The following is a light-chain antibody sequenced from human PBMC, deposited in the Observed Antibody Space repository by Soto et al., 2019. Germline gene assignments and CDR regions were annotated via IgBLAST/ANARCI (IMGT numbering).Light chain of an antibody. J-gene: IGKJ1*01. CDR1: QSIXKW. CDR3: QEYKIDTGT. Sequence: IQLTQSASTLSASVGDTVTITCRASQSIXKWLAWYQQKPGKAPTVLXDDASSLQSGFPSRLSGSGSATEFTLTISSLQPDYFGNYYCQEYKIDTGTFGPGTKVDIK. V-gene: IGKV1-5*01. CDR2: DAS.